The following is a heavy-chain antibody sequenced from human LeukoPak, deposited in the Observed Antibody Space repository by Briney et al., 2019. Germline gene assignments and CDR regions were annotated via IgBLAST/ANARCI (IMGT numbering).Heavy chain of an antibody. V-gene: IGHV3-23*01. CDR3: AKGRHCGGDCYSFCDY. CDR2: ISASGDKT. J-gene: IGHJ4*02. Sequence: GGSLRLSCAASGFTFSGYAMAWVRQAPGKGLDWVAGISASGDKTDYADSVKGRFTISRDNSKNTLYLQMNSLRAEDAALYYCAKGRHCGGDCYSFCDYWGQATLVTVSS. CDR1: GFTFSGYA. D-gene: IGHD2-21*02.